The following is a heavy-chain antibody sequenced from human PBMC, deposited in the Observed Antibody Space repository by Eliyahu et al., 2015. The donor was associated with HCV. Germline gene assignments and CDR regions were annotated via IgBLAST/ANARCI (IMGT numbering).Heavy chain of an antibody. CDR2: IWYDGSKD. J-gene: IGHJ4*02. D-gene: IGHD1-14*01. V-gene: IGHV3-33*01. Sequence: QVQLVESGGGVVQPGXSXRLSCSASGFTFSGYGMHWVRQIPGKGLEWVAVIWYDGSKDYYGDSVKGRFTISRDNSKNTLYLQMNSLSAEDTAMYYCARYNGDIIGLDYWGQGAVVTVSA. CDR3: ARYNGDIIGLDY. CDR1: GFTFSGYG.